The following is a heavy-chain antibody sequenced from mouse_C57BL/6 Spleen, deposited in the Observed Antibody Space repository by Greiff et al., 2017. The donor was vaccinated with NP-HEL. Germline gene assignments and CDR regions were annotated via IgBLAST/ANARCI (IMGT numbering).Heavy chain of an antibody. CDR1: GFTFSDYY. Sequence: EVKLQESEGGLVQPGSSMKLSCTASGFTFSDYYMAWVRQVPEKGLEWVANINYDGSSTYYLDSLKSRFIISRDNAKNILYLQMSSLKSEDTATYYCARGPAYYSNPYYAMDYWGQGTSVTVSS. V-gene: IGHV5-16*01. CDR2: INYDGSST. CDR3: ARGPAYYSNPYYAMDY. D-gene: IGHD2-5*01. J-gene: IGHJ4*01.